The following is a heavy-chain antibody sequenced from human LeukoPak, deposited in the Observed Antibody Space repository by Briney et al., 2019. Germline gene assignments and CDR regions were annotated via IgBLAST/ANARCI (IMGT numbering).Heavy chain of an antibody. D-gene: IGHD4-23*01. Sequence: MSSEPLSLTCTVSGDSLRIHFCRWVRQSPGQGLEWIGEIHHSGTTEYNPSLKSRVTISANRSKNQFSLNLTSVTAADTAVYYCARWGVVTQRGVHYHYSMDVWDNGTTVTVSS. CDR1: GDSLRIHF. CDR2: IHHSGTT. J-gene: IGHJ6*03. V-gene: IGHV4-59*04. CDR3: ARWGVVTQRGVHYHYSMDV.